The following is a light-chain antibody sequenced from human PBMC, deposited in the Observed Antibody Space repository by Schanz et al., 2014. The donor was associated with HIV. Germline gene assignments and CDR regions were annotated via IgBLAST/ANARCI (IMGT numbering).Light chain of an antibody. CDR1: SSTFRSNA. CDR3: AAWDDSLNGWV. V-gene: IGLV1-44*01. CDR2: NTY. Sequence: QSVLTQPPSASGTPGQRVTISCSGSSSTFRSNAVNWYQQLPGTAPKLVIYNTYHRPSGVPDRFSGSGSDTSASLAISGLQSEDEADYYCAAWDDSLNGWVFGGGTKLTVL. J-gene: IGLJ3*02.